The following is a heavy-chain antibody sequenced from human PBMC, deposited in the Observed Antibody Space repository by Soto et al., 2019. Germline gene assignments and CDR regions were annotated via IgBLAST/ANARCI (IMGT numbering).Heavy chain of an antibody. CDR1: GFTFSSCW. D-gene: IGHD3-16*01. CDR2: ISGSGGST. Sequence: GGSLRLSCAASGFTFSSCWMNWVRQAPGKGLEWVSAISGSGGSTYYADSVKGRFTISRDNSKNTLYLQMNSLRAEDTAVYYCAKDLRYDYIPMYYFDYWGQGTLVTVSS. CDR3: AKDLRYDYIPMYYFDY. J-gene: IGHJ4*02. V-gene: IGHV3-23*01.